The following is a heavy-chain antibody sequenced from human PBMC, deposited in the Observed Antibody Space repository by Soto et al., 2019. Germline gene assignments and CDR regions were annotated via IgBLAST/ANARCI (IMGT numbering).Heavy chain of an antibody. D-gene: IGHD5-12*01. V-gene: IGHV3-53*01. Sequence: GGSLRLSCAASGFSVRNIFMSWVRQAPGKGLEWVSTMSSDGNTYYAESVKGRFTISRDSSKNTLWLQMNSLGVDDTAVYYCARDHAFGGYDYRGQGTLVTVSS. CDR2: MSSDGNT. J-gene: IGHJ4*02. CDR1: GFSVRNIF. CDR3: ARDHAFGGYDY.